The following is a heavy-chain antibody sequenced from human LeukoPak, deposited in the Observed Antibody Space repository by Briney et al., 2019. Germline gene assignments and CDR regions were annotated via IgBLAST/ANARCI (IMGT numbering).Heavy chain of an antibody. CDR2: IRYDGSNK. CDR1: GFTFSSYG. D-gene: IGHD6-6*01. Sequence: PGGSLRLSCAASGFTFSSYGMHWVRQAPGKGLEWVAFIRYDGSNKYYADSVKGRFTISRDNSKNTLYLQMNSLRAEDTAVYYCAKAWSSSSNYYYYYYMDVWGKGTTVTVSS. V-gene: IGHV3-30*02. J-gene: IGHJ6*03. CDR3: AKAWSSSSNYYYYYYMDV.